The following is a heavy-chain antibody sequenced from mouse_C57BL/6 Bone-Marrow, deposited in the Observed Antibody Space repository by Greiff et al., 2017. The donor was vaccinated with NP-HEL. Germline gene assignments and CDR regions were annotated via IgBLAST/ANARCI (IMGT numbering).Heavy chain of an antibody. V-gene: IGHV1-64*01. CDR3: ARGAYYSNYVDAMDY. CDR2: IHPNSGST. CDR1: GYTFTSYW. D-gene: IGHD2-5*01. J-gene: IGHJ4*01. Sequence: QVQLQQPGAELVKPGASVKLSCKASGYTFTSYWMHWVKQRPGQGLEWIGMIHPNSGSTNYNEKFKSKATLTVDKSSSTAYMQLSSLTSEDSAVYYCARGAYYSNYVDAMDYWGQGTSVTVSS.